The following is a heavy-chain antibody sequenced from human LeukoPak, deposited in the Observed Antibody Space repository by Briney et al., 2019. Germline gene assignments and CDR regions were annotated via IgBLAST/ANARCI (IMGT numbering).Heavy chain of an antibody. CDR3: ATLRTSWSGIFYGMDV. D-gene: IGHD3-3*01. Sequence: ASVKVSCKVSGYTLTELSMHWVRQAPGKGLEWMGGFDPEDGETIYAQKFQGRVTMTEDTSTDTAYTELSSLRSEDTAVYYCATLRTSWSGIFYGMDVWGQGTTVTVSS. V-gene: IGHV1-24*01. CDR1: GYTLTELS. J-gene: IGHJ6*02. CDR2: FDPEDGET.